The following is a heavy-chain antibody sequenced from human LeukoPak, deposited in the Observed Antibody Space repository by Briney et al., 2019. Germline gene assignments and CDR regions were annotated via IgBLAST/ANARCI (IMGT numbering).Heavy chain of an antibody. J-gene: IGHJ6*03. Sequence: GGSLRLSCAASGFTFSSYWMSWVRQAPGKGLEWVANIKQDGSEKYYVDSVKGRFTISRDNAKNSLYLQMNSLRAEDTAVYYCARIGDSSGWYRIYYYYYYMDVWGKGTTVTVSS. CDR2: IKQDGSEK. V-gene: IGHV3-7*01. D-gene: IGHD6-19*01. CDR1: GFTFSSYW. CDR3: ARIGDSSGWYRIYYYYYYMDV.